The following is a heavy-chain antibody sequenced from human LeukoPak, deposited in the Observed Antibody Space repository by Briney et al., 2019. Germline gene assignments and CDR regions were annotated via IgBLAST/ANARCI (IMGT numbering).Heavy chain of an antibody. J-gene: IGHJ3*01. Sequence: GASVKVSCKASGYTFTSFDINWMRQAPGQGLEWMGWMNPNSGSTGHAQKFQGRVTMTRSTSISTAYMELSSLTSADTAVYFCARSRGVLGGGFDSFDVWGQGTMVTVSS. CDR2: MNPNSGST. V-gene: IGHV1-8*02. CDR1: GYTFTSFD. CDR3: ARSRGVLGGGFDSFDV. D-gene: IGHD3-16*01.